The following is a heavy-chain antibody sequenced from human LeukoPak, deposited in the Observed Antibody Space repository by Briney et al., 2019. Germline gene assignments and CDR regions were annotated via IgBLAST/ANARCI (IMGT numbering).Heavy chain of an antibody. CDR1: GFTVSSNY. D-gene: IGHD1-1*01. CDR2: IYSGGST. Sequence: GGSLRLSCAASGFTVSSNYMTWVRQAPGKGLEWVSVIYSGGSTYYADSVKGRFTISRDNAKNSLYLQMNSLRVEDTAVYYCARCTTGRTFGSLREIKRSREIDYWGQGTLVTVSS. V-gene: IGHV3-66*01. CDR3: ARCTTGRTFGSLREIKRSREIDY. J-gene: IGHJ4*02.